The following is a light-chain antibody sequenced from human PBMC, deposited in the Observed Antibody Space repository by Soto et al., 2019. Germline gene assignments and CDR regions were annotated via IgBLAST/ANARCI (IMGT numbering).Light chain of an antibody. CDR3: SSYAGAVV. CDR1: SSDVGSYNL. V-gene: IGLV2-23*01. J-gene: IGLJ2*01. CDR2: EGS. Sequence: QAVVTQPASVSGSPGQSITISCTGTSSDVGSYNLVSWYQHHPGKAPKLMIYEGSNRPSGVSNRFSGSKSGNTASLTISGLQAEDEADYYCSSYAGAVVFGGGTKVTVL.